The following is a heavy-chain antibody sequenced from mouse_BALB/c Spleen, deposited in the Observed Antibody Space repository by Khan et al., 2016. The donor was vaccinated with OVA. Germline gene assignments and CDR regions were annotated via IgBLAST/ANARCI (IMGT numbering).Heavy chain of an antibody. V-gene: IGHV1S81*02. J-gene: IGHJ2*01. CDR3: ARIKKIVATSFDY. Sequence: QVQLQQPGAELVKAGASVKMSCKASGYTFTSYWMHWVKQRLGQGLEWVAETNPTNGRTYYNEKFKSKATLTVDKSSTPASMLLSGPTSEDSAVYYCARIKKIVATSFDYWGQGTTLTVSS. CDR1: GYTFTSYW. D-gene: IGHD1-1*01. CDR2: TNPTNGRT.